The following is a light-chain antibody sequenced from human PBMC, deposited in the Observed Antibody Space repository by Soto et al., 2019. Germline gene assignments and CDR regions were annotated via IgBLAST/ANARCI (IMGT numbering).Light chain of an antibody. CDR1: QSIGSW. CDR3: QHYNSYPWT. Sequence: IQMTQSPSILSSSVGDRVTITCRASQSIGSWVAWYQQKPGRAPNLLIHKASHLESGVPSRFSGSGSGTEFTLTISSLQPGDFATYYCQHYNSYPWTFGQGTRLEI. J-gene: IGKJ5*01. CDR2: KAS. V-gene: IGKV1-5*03.